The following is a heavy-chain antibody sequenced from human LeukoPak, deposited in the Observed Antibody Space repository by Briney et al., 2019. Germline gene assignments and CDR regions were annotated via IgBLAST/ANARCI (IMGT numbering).Heavy chain of an antibody. CDR2: IWYDGSNK. V-gene: IGHV3-33*01. CDR1: GLTFSSYG. Sequence: GGSLRLSCAASGLTFSSYGMHWVRQAPGKGLEWVAVIWYDGSNKYYADSMKGRFTISRDNSKNTLYLQMNSLRAEDTAVYYCARAQMTTVTTVDYWGQGTLVTVSS. D-gene: IGHD4-17*01. CDR3: ARAQMTTVTTVDY. J-gene: IGHJ4*02.